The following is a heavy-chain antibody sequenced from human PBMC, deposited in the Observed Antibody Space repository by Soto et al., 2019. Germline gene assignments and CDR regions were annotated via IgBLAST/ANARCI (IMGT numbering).Heavy chain of an antibody. V-gene: IGHV1-69*13. CDR1: GGTFSSYS. Sequence: SVNVSCKSSGGTFSSYSMSWVRQAPGQGLEWMGGIIPIFGTANYAQKFQGRVTITADESTSTAYMELSSLRSEDTAVYYCARDHGDYVFDYWGQGTLVTVSS. CDR2: IIPIFGTA. CDR3: ARDHGDYVFDY. J-gene: IGHJ4*02. D-gene: IGHD4-17*01.